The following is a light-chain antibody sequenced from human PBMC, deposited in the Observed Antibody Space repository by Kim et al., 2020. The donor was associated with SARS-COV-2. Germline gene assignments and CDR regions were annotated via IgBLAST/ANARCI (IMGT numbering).Light chain of an antibody. J-gene: IGKJ4*01. CDR2: GAS. V-gene: IGKV3-20*01. Sequence: SPGERAPHACKASQGVSRSYLAWYQQKPGQAPRLLIYGASSRATGIPDRFSGSGSGTDFTLTSSSLEPEDFAVYYWQQYGSSPLTFGGGTKVDIK. CDR3: QQYGSSPLT. CDR1: QGVSRSY.